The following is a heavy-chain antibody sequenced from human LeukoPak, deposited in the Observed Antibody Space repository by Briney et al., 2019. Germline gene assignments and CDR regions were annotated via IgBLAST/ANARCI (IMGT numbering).Heavy chain of an antibody. CDR3: AHERPLTSMAGTTIGRGPFDI. V-gene: IGHV2-5*02. CDR2: IYWDDAK. CDR1: GFSLSTGGVG. J-gene: IGHJ3*02. D-gene: IGHD1-7*01. Sequence: ESGPTLVNPTQTLTLTCTFSGFSLSTGGVGVGWIRQPPGKALEWLALIYWDDAKRYSPSLKSRLTITKDTSKNQVVLTLTNMDPVDTATYFCAHERPLTSMAGTTIGRGPFDIWGLGTVVTVSS.